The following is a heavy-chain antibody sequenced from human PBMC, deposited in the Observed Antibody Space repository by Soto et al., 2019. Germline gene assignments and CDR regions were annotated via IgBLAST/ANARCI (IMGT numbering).Heavy chain of an antibody. CDR1: GFTFSSYA. CDR3: AKDLAARWLQFRGYFDY. CDR2: ISGSGGST. Sequence: GGSLRLSCAASGFTFSSYAMSWVRQAPGKGLEWVSAISGSGGSTYYADSVKGRFTISRDNSKNTLYLQMNSLRAEDTAVYYCAKDLAARWLQFRGYFDYWGQGTLDTVSS. V-gene: IGHV3-23*01. D-gene: IGHD5-12*01. J-gene: IGHJ4*02.